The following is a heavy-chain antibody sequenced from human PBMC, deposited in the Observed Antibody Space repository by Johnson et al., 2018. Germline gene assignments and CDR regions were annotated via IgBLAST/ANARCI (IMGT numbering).Heavy chain of an antibody. Sequence: VQLVESGGGLVQPGGSLRLSCAASGFTFSNYWMHWVRQGPGKGLVWVSLINSDGSSTSYAASVKGRFTISRDNAKNTLYLQMNSLRAEDTAVYYCTRDIGGIHLSEGMDVWGQGTTVTVSS. J-gene: IGHJ6*02. D-gene: IGHD5-18*01. CDR1: GFTFSNYW. CDR2: INSDGSST. CDR3: TRDIGGIHLSEGMDV. V-gene: IGHV3-74*02.